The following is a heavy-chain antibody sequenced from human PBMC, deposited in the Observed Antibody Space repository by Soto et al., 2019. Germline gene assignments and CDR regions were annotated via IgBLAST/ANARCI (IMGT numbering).Heavy chain of an antibody. V-gene: IGHV4-59*08. CDR2: IYYSGST. Sequence: SSETLSLTCTVSGGSISSYYWGWIRQPPGKGLEWIGYIYYSGSTNYNPSLKSRVTISVDTSKNQFSLKLSSVTAADTAVYYCARRWGRTFDYWGQGALVTVSS. J-gene: IGHJ4*02. CDR3: ARRWGRTFDY. D-gene: IGHD7-27*01. CDR1: GGSISSYY.